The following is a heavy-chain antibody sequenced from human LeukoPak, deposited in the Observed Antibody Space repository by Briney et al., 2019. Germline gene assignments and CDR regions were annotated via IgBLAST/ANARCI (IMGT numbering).Heavy chain of an antibody. CDR3: AKGGLLYSSSWSPGDY. D-gene: IGHD6-13*01. J-gene: IGHJ4*02. Sequence: QPGGSLRLSCAASGFTFSSYGMHWVRQAPGKGLEWVAFIRYDGSNKYYADSVKGRFTISRDNSKNTLYLQMNSLRAEDTAVYYCAKGGLLYSSSWSPGDYWGQGTLVTVSS. CDR1: GFTFSSYG. CDR2: IRYDGSNK. V-gene: IGHV3-30*02.